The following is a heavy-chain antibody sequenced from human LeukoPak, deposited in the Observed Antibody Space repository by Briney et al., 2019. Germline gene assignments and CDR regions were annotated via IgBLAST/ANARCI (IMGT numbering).Heavy chain of an antibody. Sequence: GGSLRLSCASSGFTVNSNYMSWVRQPPGRGREWVSVIDSGCSTYYADSVKARFTISSDNSKNTLYLQMNSLRAEDTAVYYCARPQAAVLQYYVWSLPWGQGTLVTVSS. CDR3: ARPQAAVLQYYVWSLP. CDR2: IDSGCST. J-gene: IGHJ5*01. CDR1: GFTVNSNY. V-gene: IGHV3-66*04. D-gene: IGHD3-9*01.